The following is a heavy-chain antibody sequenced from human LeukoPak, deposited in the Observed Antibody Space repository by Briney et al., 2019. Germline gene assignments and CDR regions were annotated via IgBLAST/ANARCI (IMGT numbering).Heavy chain of an antibody. CDR3: AKGPAGAAAPFDY. CDR2: IYSGGST. Sequence: GGSLRLSCAASGFTVSSNYMSWVRQAPGKGLEWVSVIYSGGSTYYADSVKGRFTISRDNSKNTLYLQMNSLRAEDTAIYYCAKGPAGAAAPFDYWGQGTLVTVSS. J-gene: IGHJ4*02. V-gene: IGHV3-53*01. CDR1: GFTVSSNY. D-gene: IGHD3-10*01.